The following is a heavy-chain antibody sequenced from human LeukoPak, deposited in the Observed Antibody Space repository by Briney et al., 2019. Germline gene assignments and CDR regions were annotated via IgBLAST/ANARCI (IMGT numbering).Heavy chain of an antibody. CDR3: ASATLRCSGGSCYEMDV. V-gene: IGHV1-69*06. D-gene: IGHD2-15*01. CDR2: IIPIFGTA. J-gene: IGHJ6*04. Sequence: SVKVSCKPAGGTFSSYAISWVRQAPGQGLEWMGGIIPIFGTASYAQKFQGRVTITADKSTSTAYTELSSLRSEETAVYYCASATLRCSGGSCYEMDVWGKGTTVTISS. CDR1: GGTFSSYA.